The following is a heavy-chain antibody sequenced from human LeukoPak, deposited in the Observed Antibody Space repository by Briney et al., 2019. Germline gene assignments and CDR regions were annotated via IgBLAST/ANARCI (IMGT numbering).Heavy chain of an antibody. CDR2: IWYDGSNK. Sequence: GGSLRLSCAASGFTFSSYGMHWVRQAPGKGLEWVAVIWYDGSNKYYADSVKGRFTISRDNSKNTLYLQMNSLRAEDTAVYYCAKGRDYYDSSGYELHYWGQGTLVTVSS. CDR1: GFTFSSYG. V-gene: IGHV3-30*02. J-gene: IGHJ4*02. D-gene: IGHD3-22*01. CDR3: AKGRDYYDSSGYELHY.